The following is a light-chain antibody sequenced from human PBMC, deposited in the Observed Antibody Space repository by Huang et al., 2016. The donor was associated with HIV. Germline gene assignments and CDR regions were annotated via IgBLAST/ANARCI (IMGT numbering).Light chain of an antibody. CDR1: QSVSSY. J-gene: IGKJ5*01. Sequence: ATLSCRASQSVSSYLAWYQQKPGQAPRLLIYDACNRATGIPTRFSGSGSGTDFTLTISSLEPEDFAVYYCQQRSNWPPRTFGQGTRLEIK. CDR3: QQRSNWPPRT. CDR2: DAC. V-gene: IGKV3-11*01.